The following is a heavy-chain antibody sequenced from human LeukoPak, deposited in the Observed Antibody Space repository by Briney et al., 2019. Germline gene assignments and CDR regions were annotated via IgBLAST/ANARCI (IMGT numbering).Heavy chain of an antibody. V-gene: IGHV4-39*07. J-gene: IGHJ4*02. CDR1: GGSISTSNYY. CDR2: IFYSGST. D-gene: IGHD3-10*01. Sequence: SETLSLTCTVSGGSISTSNYYWGWIRQPPGKGLEWIGNIFYSGSTYYSPSLKSRVTISVDTSKNQFSLKLSSVTAADTAVYYCARGPVLYGRGGFDYWGQGTLVTVSS. CDR3: ARGPVLYGRGGFDY.